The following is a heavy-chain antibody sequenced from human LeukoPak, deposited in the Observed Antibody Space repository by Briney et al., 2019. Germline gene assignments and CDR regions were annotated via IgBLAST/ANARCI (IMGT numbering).Heavy chain of an antibody. Sequence: GASVKVSCKASGYTFTSYGISWVRQAPGQGLEWMGWISAYNGNTNYAQKLQGRVTMTTDTSTSTAYMELRSLRSDDTAVYYCARVLDSSGYDAFDIWGQGTMVTVSS. J-gene: IGHJ3*02. CDR2: ISAYNGNT. CDR1: GYTFTSYG. CDR3: ARVLDSSGYDAFDI. V-gene: IGHV1-18*01. D-gene: IGHD3-22*01.